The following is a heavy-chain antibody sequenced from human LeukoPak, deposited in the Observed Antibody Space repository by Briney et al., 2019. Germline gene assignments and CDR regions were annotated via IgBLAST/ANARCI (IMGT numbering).Heavy chain of an antibody. CDR3: ARAPGVDTAITDY. Sequence: SQTLSLTCAISGDSVSSNSAAWTWIRQSPSRRLECLGRTYCRSKWYNDFAVSVKSRRTINPDISKNQFSLHLSSVTAADTAVYYCARAPGVDTAITDYWGQGTLVTVSS. CDR1: GDSVSSNSAA. J-gene: IGHJ4*02. CDR2: TYCRSKWYN. V-gene: IGHV6-1*01. D-gene: IGHD5-18*01.